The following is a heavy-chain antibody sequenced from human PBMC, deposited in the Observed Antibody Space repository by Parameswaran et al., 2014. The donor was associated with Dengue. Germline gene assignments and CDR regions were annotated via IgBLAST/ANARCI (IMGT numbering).Heavy chain of an antibody. Sequence: ASETLSLTCAVYGGSFSGYYWSWIRQPPGKGLEWIGEINHSGSTNYNPSLKSRVTISVDTSKNQFSLKLSSVTAADTAVYYCARRITMVPRQEYGMDVWGQGDHGHRLL. CDR2: INHSGST. D-gene: IGHD3-10*01. CDR1: GGSFSGYY. J-gene: IGHJ6*02. CDR3: ARRITMVPRQEYGMDV. V-gene: IGHV4-34*01.